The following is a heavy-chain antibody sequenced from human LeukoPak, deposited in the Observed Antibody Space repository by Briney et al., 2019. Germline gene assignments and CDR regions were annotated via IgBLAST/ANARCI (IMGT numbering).Heavy chain of an antibody. Sequence: PGGSLRPSCAASGFTFSSYVMHWVRQAPGKGLEWLAVIWYDGSNKYYADSVKGRFTISRDNSKNTLYLQMNSLRAEDTAAYYCARGDYYDSSGYLGKYWGQGTLVTVSS. CDR3: ARGDYYDSSGYLGKY. V-gene: IGHV3-33*01. D-gene: IGHD3-22*01. CDR1: GFTFSSYV. J-gene: IGHJ4*02. CDR2: IWYDGSNK.